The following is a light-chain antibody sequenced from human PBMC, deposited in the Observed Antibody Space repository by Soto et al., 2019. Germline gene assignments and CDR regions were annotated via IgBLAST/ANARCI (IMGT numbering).Light chain of an antibody. J-gene: IGKJ5*01. CDR1: QSVRTN. CDR2: GAS. V-gene: IGKV3-15*01. Sequence: EIVMTQSPATLSVSPGERATLSCRASQSVRTNLAWYQQRPGQAPRLLIYGASTRATGISARFSGSGSGTEFTLSISSLQSEDFAVYYCQQYNNWPPITFGQGTRLEIK. CDR3: QQYNNWPPIT.